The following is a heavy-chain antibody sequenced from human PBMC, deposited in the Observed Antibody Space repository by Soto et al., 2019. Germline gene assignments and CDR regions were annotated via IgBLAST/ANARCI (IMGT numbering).Heavy chain of an antibody. CDR1: GGSFSGYY. CDR3: AKDRGIGAAGS. D-gene: IGHD6-13*01. Sequence: SETLSLTCAVYGGSFSGYYWSLIRQPPGKGLEWIGEINHSGTTNYNPSLKSRVTISVDKSKNQYSLKVISVTAADTAVYYCAKDRGIGAAGSWGQGALVTVSS. J-gene: IGHJ5*02. CDR2: INHSGTT. V-gene: IGHV4-34*01.